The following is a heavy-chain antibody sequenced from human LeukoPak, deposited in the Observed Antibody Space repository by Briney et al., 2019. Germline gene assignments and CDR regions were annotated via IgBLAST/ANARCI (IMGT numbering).Heavy chain of an antibody. CDR1: GFSVSTNY. CDR2: IFTNGNT. Sequence: GGSLRLSCAASGFSVSTNYMSWVRQAPGKGLEWVSVIFTNGNTKYADSVKGRFTISRDNSKNMLYLQMNSLRAEDTAVYYCAELGITMIGGVWGKGTTVTISS. D-gene: IGHD3-10*02. J-gene: IGHJ6*04. CDR3: AELGITMIGGV. V-gene: IGHV3-66*01.